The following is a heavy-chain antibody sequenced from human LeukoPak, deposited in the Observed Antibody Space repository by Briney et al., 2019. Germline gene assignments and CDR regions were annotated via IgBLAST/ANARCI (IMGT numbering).Heavy chain of an antibody. J-gene: IGHJ3*02. Sequence: PGGSLRLSCAASGFTFSRYDMHWVRQAPGKGLGWVSAIGTVGDPYYPGSVTGRFTISRENAKNSLYLQMNSLRAGYTAVYYCARGFLGDAFDIWGQGTMVTVSS. CDR3: ARGFLGDAFDI. CDR1: GFTFSRYD. D-gene: IGHD3-3*01. CDR2: IGTVGDP. V-gene: IGHV3-13*05.